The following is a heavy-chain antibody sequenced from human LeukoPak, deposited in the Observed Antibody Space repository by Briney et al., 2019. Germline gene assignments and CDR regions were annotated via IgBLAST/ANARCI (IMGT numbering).Heavy chain of an antibody. D-gene: IGHD5-18*01. CDR1: GYTFTSYY. Sequence: GPSVKVSCKASGYTFTSYYMHWVRQAPGQGLKWMGIINPSGGSTSYAQKFQGRVTMTRDTSTSTVYMELSSLRSEDTAVYYCAREGDVDTATWHWFDPWGQGTLVTVSS. CDR2: INPSGGST. J-gene: IGHJ5*02. V-gene: IGHV1-46*01. CDR3: AREGDVDTATWHWFDP.